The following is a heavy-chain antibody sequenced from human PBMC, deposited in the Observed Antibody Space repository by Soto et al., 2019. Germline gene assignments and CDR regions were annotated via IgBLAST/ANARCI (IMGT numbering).Heavy chain of an antibody. CDR1: RYTFISYY. Sequence: ASVKVSCKASRYTFISYYMHWVRQAPGQGLEWMAVINPSGTSTRYAQRFQGRLTVARDTSTSTVYMELSSLTFEDTAVYYCASDAGRDSSTLYYFDYWGHGTLVTVSS. CDR3: ASDAGRDSSTLYYFDY. V-gene: IGHV1-46*03. D-gene: IGHD6-13*01. J-gene: IGHJ4*01. CDR2: INPSGTST.